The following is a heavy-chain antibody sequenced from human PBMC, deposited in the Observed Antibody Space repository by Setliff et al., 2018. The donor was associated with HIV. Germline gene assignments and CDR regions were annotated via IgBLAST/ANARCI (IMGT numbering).Heavy chain of an antibody. D-gene: IGHD6-13*01. CDR2: ISDSGDNT. CDR3: AKTIAALDY. Sequence: GGSLRLSCAASGFPFSTYAMNWVRQAPGKGLEWVSAISDSGDNTYYADSVKGRFTISRGNSRDTLYLQMNSLRVEDTAVYFCAKTIAALDYWGQGALVTVSS. CDR1: GFPFSTYA. J-gene: IGHJ4*02. V-gene: IGHV3-23*01.